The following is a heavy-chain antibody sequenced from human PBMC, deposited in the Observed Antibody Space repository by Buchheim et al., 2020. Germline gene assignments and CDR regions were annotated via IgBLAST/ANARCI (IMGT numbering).Heavy chain of an antibody. CDR1: GGSFSGYY. Sequence: QVQLQQWGAGLLKPSETLSLTCAVYGGSFSGYYWSWIRQPPGKGLEWIGEINHSGSTNYNPSLKSRVTISVDTSKNQFSLKPSSVTAADTAVYYWARRRITGIRSYYYGMDVWGQGTT. D-gene: IGHD1-20*01. J-gene: IGHJ6*02. CDR2: INHSGST. CDR3: ARRRITGIRSYYYGMDV. V-gene: IGHV4-34*01.